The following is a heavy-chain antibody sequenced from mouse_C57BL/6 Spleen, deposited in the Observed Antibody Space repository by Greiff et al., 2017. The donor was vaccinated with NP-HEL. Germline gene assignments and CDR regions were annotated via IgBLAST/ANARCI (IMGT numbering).Heavy chain of an antibody. D-gene: IGHD1-1*01. V-gene: IGHV1-85*01. J-gene: IGHJ2*01. CDR2: IYPRDGST. CDR1: GYTFTSYD. CDR3: ARSDYYGSSCNFDY. Sequence: VKLVESGPELVKPGASVKLSCKASGYTFTSYDINWVKQRPGQGLEWIGWIYPRDGSTKYNEKFKGKATLTVDTSSSTAYMELHSLTSEDSAVYFCARSDYYGSSCNFDYWGQGTTLTVSS.